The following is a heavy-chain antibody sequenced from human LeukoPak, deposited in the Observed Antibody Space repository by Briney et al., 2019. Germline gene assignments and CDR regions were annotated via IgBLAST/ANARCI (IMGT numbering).Heavy chain of an antibody. J-gene: IGHJ4*02. CDR2: ISGSGGST. CDR1: GFTFSSYA. D-gene: IGHD2-8*01. Sequence: GGSLRLSCAASGFTFSSYAMSWVRQAPGQRLEGVSAISGSGGSTYYADSVKGRFTIPRDNSKNTLYLQMNSLRAEDTAVYYCAKTRVCFDYWGQGTLVTVSS. CDR3: AKTRVCFDY. V-gene: IGHV3-23*01.